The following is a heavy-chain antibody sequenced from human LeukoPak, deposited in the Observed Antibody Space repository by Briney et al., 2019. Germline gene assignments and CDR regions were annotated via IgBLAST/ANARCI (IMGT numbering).Heavy chain of an antibody. CDR1: GYTFTRYY. D-gene: IGHD1-1*01. CDR3: ARNQPNDVPLDY. V-gene: IGHV1-2*06. Sequence: GASVKVSCKASGYTFTRYYMHWVRQAPGQGLEWMGRINPNSGGTNYAQKFQGRVTMTRDTSISTAYMELSKLRADDTAVYYFARNQPNDVPLDYWGQGNLVTVSS. CDR2: INPNSGGT. J-gene: IGHJ4*02.